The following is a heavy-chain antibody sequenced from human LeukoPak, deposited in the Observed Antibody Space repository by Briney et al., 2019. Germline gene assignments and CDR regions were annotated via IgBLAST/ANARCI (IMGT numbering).Heavy chain of an antibody. CDR1: GFTFSSYG. V-gene: IGHV3-23*01. CDR3: AKGPEDGDYEDPYYFDY. CDR2: ISGSGGST. Sequence: GGSLRLSCAASGFTFSSYGMSWVRQAPGKGLEWVSAISGSGGSTYYADSVKGRFTISRDNSKNTLYLQMNSLRAEDTAVYYCAKGPEDGDYEDPYYFDYWGQGTLVTVSS. D-gene: IGHD4-17*01. J-gene: IGHJ4*02.